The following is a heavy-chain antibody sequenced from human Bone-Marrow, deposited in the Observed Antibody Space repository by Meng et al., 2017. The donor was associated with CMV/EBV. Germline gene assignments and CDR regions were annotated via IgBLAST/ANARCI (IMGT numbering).Heavy chain of an antibody. Sequence: GESLKISCASSGFTFSSYSMDWVRQAPGKGLEWVGRIKSKTDGGTTDYAAPVKGRITISRDDSKNTLYLQMNSMKTADTAVYYCILGFATYGMDVWGQGTTVTVSS. V-gene: IGHV3-15*01. CDR2: IKSKTDGGTT. J-gene: IGHJ6*02. CDR1: GFTFSSYS. D-gene: IGHD7-27*01. CDR3: ILGFATYGMDV.